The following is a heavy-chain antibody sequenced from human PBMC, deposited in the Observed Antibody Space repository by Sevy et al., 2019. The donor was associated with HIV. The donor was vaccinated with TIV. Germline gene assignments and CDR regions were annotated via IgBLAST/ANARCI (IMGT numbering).Heavy chain of an antibody. D-gene: IGHD3-10*01. CDR2: ISSSSSTI. CDR3: ARAEGRGYYGSGSYYKGWFDP. Sequence: GGSLRISCAASGFTFSSYRMNWVRQAPGKGLEWVSYISSSSSTIYYADSVKGRFTISRDNAKNSLYLQMNSLRDEDTAVYYCARAEGRGYYGSGSYYKGWFDPWGQGTLVTVSS. V-gene: IGHV3-48*02. CDR1: GFTFSSYR. J-gene: IGHJ5*02.